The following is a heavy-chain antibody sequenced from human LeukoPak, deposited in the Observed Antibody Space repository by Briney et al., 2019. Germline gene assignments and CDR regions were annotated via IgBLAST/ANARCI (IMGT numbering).Heavy chain of an antibody. Sequence: GGSLRLSCAASGFTFSSYAMSWVRQAPGKGLEWVSTIGGSGASTYYADSVKGRFTISRDNSKNTLYLQMNSLRVEDTAVYYCARRAGYYYGSGDYWGQGTLVTVSS. J-gene: IGHJ4*02. D-gene: IGHD3-10*01. V-gene: IGHV3-23*01. CDR3: ARRAGYYYGSGDY. CDR2: IGGSGAST. CDR1: GFTFSSYA.